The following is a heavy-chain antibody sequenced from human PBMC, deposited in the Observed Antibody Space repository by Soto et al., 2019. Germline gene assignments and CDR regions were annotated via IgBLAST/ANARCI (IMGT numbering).Heavy chain of an antibody. CDR2: IMSGGDT. CDR3: GRVDWHAGDD. V-gene: IGHV3-74*01. J-gene: IGHJ4*02. D-gene: IGHD1-1*01. CDR1: GLSFSDYW. Sequence: EVRLAESGGGLVQPGGSLRLSCVASGLSFSDYWIHWVRQAPGKGLIWVSGIMSGGDTDYADSVKGRFTISRDNAKNTVYLQMNNLRADDTAGYYCGRVDWHAGDDWGQGTLVTVSS.